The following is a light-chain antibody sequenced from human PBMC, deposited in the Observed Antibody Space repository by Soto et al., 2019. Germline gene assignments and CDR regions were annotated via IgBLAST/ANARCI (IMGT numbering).Light chain of an antibody. J-gene: IGKJ4*01. V-gene: IGKV1-5*03. Sequence: IQLTQSPSSLSASVGDRVTITCRASHGISSYLAWYQQKPGKAPKLLIYKASTLESGVPSNFSGSGSGTEFTLTISSLQPDDFATYYCQQYNIYPLTFGGVTKVAIK. CDR3: QQYNIYPLT. CDR2: KAS. CDR1: HGISSY.